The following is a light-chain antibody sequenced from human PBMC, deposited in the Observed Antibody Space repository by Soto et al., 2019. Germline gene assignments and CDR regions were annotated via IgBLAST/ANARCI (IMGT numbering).Light chain of an antibody. V-gene: IGKV3-20*01. CDR3: QQYGSSFP. J-gene: IGKJ1*01. CDR1: QSVSSSY. Sequence: ESVLTQSPGTLSLSPGERATLSCRASQSVSSSYLAWYQQKPGQAPRLLIYGASSRATGIPDRFSGSGSGTDFTLTISIMEPEDFAVYYCQQYGSSFPFGQGTKVEIK. CDR2: GAS.